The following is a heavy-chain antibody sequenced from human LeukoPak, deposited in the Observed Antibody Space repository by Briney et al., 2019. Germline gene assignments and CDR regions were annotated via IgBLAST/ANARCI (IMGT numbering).Heavy chain of an antibody. Sequence: SETLSLTCAVYGGSFSGYYWSWIRQPPGKGLEWXGEINHSGSTXXXPSLKSRVTISVDTFKNQFSLKLSSVTAADTAVYYCARGLYDNYYYGMDVWGQGTTVTVSS. CDR2: INHSGST. CDR1: GGSFSGYY. D-gene: IGHD3-9*01. V-gene: IGHV4-34*01. CDR3: ARGLYDNYYYGMDV. J-gene: IGHJ6*02.